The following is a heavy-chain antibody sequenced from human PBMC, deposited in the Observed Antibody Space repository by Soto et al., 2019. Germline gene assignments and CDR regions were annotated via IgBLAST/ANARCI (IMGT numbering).Heavy chain of an antibody. J-gene: IGHJ4*02. Sequence: ASVKVSCKASGGTFSSYAISWVRQAPGQGLEWMGGIIPIFGTANYAQKFQGRVTITADESTSTAYMELSSLRSEDTAVYYCARGAIRWSIAARPDSRPPDYFDYWGQGTLVTVSS. CDR1: GGTFSSYA. V-gene: IGHV1-69*13. D-gene: IGHD6-6*01. CDR2: IIPIFGTA. CDR3: ARGAIRWSIAARPDSRPPDYFDY.